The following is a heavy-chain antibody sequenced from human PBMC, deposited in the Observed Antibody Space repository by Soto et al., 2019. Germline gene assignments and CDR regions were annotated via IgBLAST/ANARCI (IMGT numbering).Heavy chain of an antibody. CDR3: ARSVDP. J-gene: IGHJ5*02. Sequence: QVQLQESGPGLVKPSQTLSLTCTVSGGSISRGGYYWNWIRQHPGKGLEWIGYIFYSGTTYYNPPLKSRLPISVDTSKNQFSLKLSSVTAADTAVYYCARSVDPWGQGTLVTVSS. CDR1: GGSISRGGYY. V-gene: IGHV4-31*03. CDR2: IFYSGTT.